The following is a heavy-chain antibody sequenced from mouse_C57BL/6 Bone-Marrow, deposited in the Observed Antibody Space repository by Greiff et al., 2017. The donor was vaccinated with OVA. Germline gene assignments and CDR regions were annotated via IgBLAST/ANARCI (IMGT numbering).Heavy chain of an antibody. CDR3: ARSMITTGGYYFDY. J-gene: IGHJ2*01. V-gene: IGHV1-81*01. CDR1: GYTFTSYG. Sequence: VKLQESGAELARPGASVKLSCKASGYTFTSYGISWVKQSTGQGLEWIGEIYPRSGNTYYNEKFKGKATLTADKSSSTAYMELRSLTSEDSAVYFCARSMITTGGYYFDYWGQGTTLTVSS. CDR2: IYPRSGNT. D-gene: IGHD2-4*01.